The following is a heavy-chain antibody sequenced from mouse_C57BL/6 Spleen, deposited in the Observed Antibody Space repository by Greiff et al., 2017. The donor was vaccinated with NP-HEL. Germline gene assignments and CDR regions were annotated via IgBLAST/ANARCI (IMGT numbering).Heavy chain of an antibody. D-gene: IGHD4-1*01. CDR3: ARYEGWDGYCDV. CDR1: GFTFTDYY. Sequence: EVKLVESGGGLVQPGGSLSLSCAASGFTFTDYYMSWVRQPPGKALEWLGFIRNKANGYTTEYSAYVKGRFTISRDNTQSILYLQRNALGAEESATDECARYEGWDGYCDVWGTGTTVTVSS. J-gene: IGHJ1*03. V-gene: IGHV7-3*01. CDR2: IRNKANGYTT.